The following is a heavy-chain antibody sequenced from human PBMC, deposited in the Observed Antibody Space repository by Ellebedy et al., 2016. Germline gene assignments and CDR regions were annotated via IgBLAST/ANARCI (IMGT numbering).Heavy chain of an antibody. CDR2: ISGDGDIT. CDR1: GFTFRNFF. D-gene: IGHD4-17*01. V-gene: IGHV3-23*01. Sequence: GESLKISXVASGFTFRNFFMSWVRQAPGGGLEWISTISGDGDITFSADSVKGRFTISRDNSRYTLYLQMDSLRAADTAVYYCYYGHYSGSWGQGTLVTVSS. CDR3: YYGHYSGS. J-gene: IGHJ4*02.